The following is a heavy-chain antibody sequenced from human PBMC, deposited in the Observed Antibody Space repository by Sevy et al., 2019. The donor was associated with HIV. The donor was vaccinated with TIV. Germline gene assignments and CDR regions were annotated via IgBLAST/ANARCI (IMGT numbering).Heavy chain of an antibody. CDR3: ARVPCSSTSCYGYYFDY. D-gene: IGHD2-2*01. CDR1: GGSISGYY. V-gene: IGHV4-59*01. Sequence: SETLSLTCTVSGGSISGYYWSWIRQPPGKGLEWIGDIYYSGSTDYNPSLKSRVTISVDTSKNQFSLKLSSVTAADTAVYYCARVPCSSTSCYGYYFDYWGQGTLVTVSS. J-gene: IGHJ4*02. CDR2: IYYSGST.